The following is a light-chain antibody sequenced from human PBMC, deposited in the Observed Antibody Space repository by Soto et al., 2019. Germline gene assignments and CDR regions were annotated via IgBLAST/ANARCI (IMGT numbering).Light chain of an antibody. CDR1: QSVSNNY. CDR3: QQYGVSPRT. Sequence: EIVLTQSPGTLSLSPGERATLSCRASQSVSNNYLAWYQQKPGQAPRLLIYGASSRATGIPDRFSGSGSGTDFSLTISRLEPEDFAVYYCQQYGVSPRTFGQGTKVDIK. CDR2: GAS. V-gene: IGKV3-20*01. J-gene: IGKJ1*01.